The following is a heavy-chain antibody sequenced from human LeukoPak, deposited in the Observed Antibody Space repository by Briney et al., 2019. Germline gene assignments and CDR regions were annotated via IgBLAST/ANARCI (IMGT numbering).Heavy chain of an antibody. J-gene: IGHJ5*02. Sequence: PSQTLSLTCTVSGGSISSGGYYWSWIRQPPGKGLEWIAYMYYSGSTYYNPSLKSRVTTSADTSKNQLSLKLSSVTAADTAVYYCARPYYYDSRIDPWGQGILVTVSS. CDR3: ARPYYYDSRIDP. CDR1: GGSISSGGYY. D-gene: IGHD3-22*01. V-gene: IGHV4-30-4*01. CDR2: MYYSGST.